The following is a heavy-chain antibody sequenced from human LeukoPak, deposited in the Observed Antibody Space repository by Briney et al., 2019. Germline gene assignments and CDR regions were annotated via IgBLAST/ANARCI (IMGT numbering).Heavy chain of an antibody. V-gene: IGHV4-59*12. J-gene: IGHJ4*02. CDR3: ARGTAMAY. Sequence: SETLSLTCTVSGVSISSYYWSWIRQPPGKGLEWIGYIYYSGSTNYNPSLKSRVTISVDTSKNQFSLKLSSVTAADTAVYYCARGTAMAYWGQGTLVTVSS. CDR1: GVSISSYY. D-gene: IGHD5-18*01. CDR2: IYYSGST.